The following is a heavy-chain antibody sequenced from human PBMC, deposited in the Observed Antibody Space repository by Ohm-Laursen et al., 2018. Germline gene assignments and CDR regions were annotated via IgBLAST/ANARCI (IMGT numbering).Heavy chain of an antibody. CDR3: ARVTDYYFDY. Sequence: SLRLSCSVSGFTVSNKYMDWVRQAPGKGLEWVGRTRNKANSYTTEYAASVKGRFTISRDDSKNSLYLQMNSLKTEDTAVYYCARVTDYYFDYWGQGTLVTVSS. V-gene: IGHV3-72*01. D-gene: IGHD1-20*01. CDR2: TRNKANSYTT. CDR1: GFTVSNKY. J-gene: IGHJ4*02.